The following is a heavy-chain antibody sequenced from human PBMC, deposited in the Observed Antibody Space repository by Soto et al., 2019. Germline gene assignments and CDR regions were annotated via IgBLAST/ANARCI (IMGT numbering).Heavy chain of an antibody. CDR3: ASGGYCSGGSCYSGYYYYYGMDV. CDR2: IKQDGSEK. D-gene: IGHD2-15*01. CDR1: GFTFSSYW. Sequence: GGSLRLSCAASGFTFSSYWMSWVRQAPGKGLGWVANIKQDGSEKYYVDSVKGRFTISRDNAKNSLYLQMNSLRAEDTAVYYCASGGYCSGGSCYSGYYYYYGMDVWGQGTTVTVS. J-gene: IGHJ6*02. V-gene: IGHV3-7*02.